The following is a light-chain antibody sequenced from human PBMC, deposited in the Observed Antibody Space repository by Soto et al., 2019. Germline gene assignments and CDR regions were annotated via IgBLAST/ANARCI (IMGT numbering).Light chain of an antibody. J-gene: IGKJ1*01. CDR3: QHYNYWPPKT. CDR2: GAY. CDR1: QSVGNN. Sequence: ELVMTQSPATLSVSPGARTTLSCRASQSVGNNLAWYQQKPGQAPRLLIYGAYTRATGIPARFSGSGSGTDFTLTISSLQSEDFSVYYCQHYNYWPPKTFGQGTKVDIK. V-gene: IGKV3-15*01.